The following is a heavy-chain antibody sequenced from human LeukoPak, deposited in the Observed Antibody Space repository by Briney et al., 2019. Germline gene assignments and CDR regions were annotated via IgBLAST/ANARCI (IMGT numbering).Heavy chain of an antibody. D-gene: IGHD6-13*01. CDR3: ARIAAAGYYYYYYYMDV. J-gene: IGHJ6*03. CDR1: GGSISSYY. V-gene: IGHV4-59*01. Sequence: SETLSLTCTVSGGSISSYYWSWIRQPPGKGLEWIGYIYYSGSTNYNPSLKSRVTISVDTSKNQFSLKLGSVTAADTAVYYCARIAAAGYYYYYYYMDVWGKGTTVTVSS. CDR2: IYYSGST.